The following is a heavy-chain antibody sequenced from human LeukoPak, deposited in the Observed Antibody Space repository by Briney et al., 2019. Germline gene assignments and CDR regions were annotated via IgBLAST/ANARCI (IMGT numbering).Heavy chain of an antibody. CDR1: GYTFTCYY. CDR2: INPNSGGT. V-gene: IGHV1-2*06. Sequence: ASVKVSCKASGYTFTCYYMHWVRQAPGQGLEWMGRINPNSGGTNYAQKVQGRVTMTRDTSISTAYMELSRLRSDDTAVYYCARGCSSTSCYYWYGYWGQGTLVTVSS. CDR3: ARGCSSTSCYYWYGY. D-gene: IGHD2-2*01. J-gene: IGHJ4*02.